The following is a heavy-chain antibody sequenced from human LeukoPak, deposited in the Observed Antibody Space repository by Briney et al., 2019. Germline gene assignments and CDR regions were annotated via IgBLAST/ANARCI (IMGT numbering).Heavy chain of an antibody. CDR1: GFTFSDYY. V-gene: IGHV3-11*06. D-gene: IGHD6-13*01. CDR2: ISSSSSYT. Sequence: KPGGSLRLSCAASGFTFSDYYMSWIRQAPGKGLELVSFISSSSSYTNYADSVKGRSTISRDNAKNSLYLQMNSLRTEDTAVYYCARDKSWQQLHFDYWGQGTLVTVSS. J-gene: IGHJ4*02. CDR3: ARDKSWQQLHFDY.